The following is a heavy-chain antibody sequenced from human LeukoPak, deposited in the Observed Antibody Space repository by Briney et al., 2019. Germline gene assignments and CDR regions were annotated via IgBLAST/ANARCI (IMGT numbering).Heavy chain of an antibody. J-gene: IGHJ4*02. Sequence: GRSLRLSCAASGFSFSDYGMHWVRQAPVKGLEWVALISYDGGHKYYRDSVKGRFTISRNNSNNTLFLQMNDLSAEDSAVYYCARGDHFTGYLQYYFDQWGQGTLVTVSS. CDR1: GFSFSDYG. CDR2: ISYDGGHK. V-gene: IGHV3-30*03. D-gene: IGHD3-9*01. CDR3: ARGDHFTGYLQYYFDQ.